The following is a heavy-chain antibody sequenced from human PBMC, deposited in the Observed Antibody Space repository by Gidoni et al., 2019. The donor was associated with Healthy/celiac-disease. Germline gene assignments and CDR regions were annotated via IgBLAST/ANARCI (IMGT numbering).Heavy chain of an antibody. CDR3: ARDRGSGSYYNPTGAFDI. CDR2: IIPIFGTA. J-gene: IGHJ3*02. D-gene: IGHD3-10*01. V-gene: IGHV1-69*01. Sequence: QVQLVQSGAEVKKPGSSVKVSCKASGGTFSSYAISWVRQAPGQGLEWMGGIIPIFGTANYEQKFQGRVTITADESTSTAYMELSSLRSEDTAVYYCARDRGSGSYYNPTGAFDIWGQGTMVTVSS. CDR1: GGTFSSYA.